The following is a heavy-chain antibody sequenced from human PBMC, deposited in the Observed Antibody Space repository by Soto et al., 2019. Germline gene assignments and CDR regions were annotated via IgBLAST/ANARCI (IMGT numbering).Heavy chain of an antibody. CDR1: GFSLSNARMG. Sequence: QVTLKESGSVLVKPTETLTLTCTVSGFSLSNARMGVSWIRQPPGKALEWLAHIFSNDEKSYSTSLKSRLTISKDTSKSQVVLTMTNRDPVDTATYYCARPVLGPDSDPTLYWYFDLWGRGTLVTVSS. CDR2: IFSNDEK. CDR3: ARPVLGPDSDPTLYWYFDL. D-gene: IGHD3-3*02. J-gene: IGHJ2*01. V-gene: IGHV2-26*01.